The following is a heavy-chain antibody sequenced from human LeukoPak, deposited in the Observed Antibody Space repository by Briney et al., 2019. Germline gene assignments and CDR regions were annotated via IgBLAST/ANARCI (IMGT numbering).Heavy chain of an antibody. V-gene: IGHV3-21*01. Sequence: PGGSLRLSCAASGFTFSSYWMHWVRQAPGKGLEWVSSISSSSSNIYYADSVKGRFTISRDNAKNSLYLQMNSLRAEDTAVYYCARGPIVAPDYWGQGTLVTVSS. CDR1: GFTFSSYW. CDR2: ISSSSSNI. D-gene: IGHD5-12*01. CDR3: ARGPIVAPDY. J-gene: IGHJ4*02.